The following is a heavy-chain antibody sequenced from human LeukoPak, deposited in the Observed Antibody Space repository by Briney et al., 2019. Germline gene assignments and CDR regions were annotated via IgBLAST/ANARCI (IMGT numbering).Heavy chain of an antibody. CDR2: IIPIFGIA. J-gene: IGHJ5*02. V-gene: IGHV1-69*04. D-gene: IGHD2-2*01. Sequence: SVKVSCKASGGTFSSYAINWVRQAPGQGLEWMGRIIPIFGIANYAQQFQGRVTITADKSTSTAYMELSSLRSEDTAVYYCARMCPDIVVVPAAAPSYWFDPWGQGTLVTVSS. CDR1: GGTFSSYA. CDR3: ARMCPDIVVVPAAAPSYWFDP.